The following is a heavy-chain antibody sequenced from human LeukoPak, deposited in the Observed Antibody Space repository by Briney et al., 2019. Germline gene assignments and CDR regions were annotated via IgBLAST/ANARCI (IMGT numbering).Heavy chain of an antibody. J-gene: IGHJ5*02. CDR2: INHSGST. CDR1: GGSFSGYY. Sequence: SETLSLTCAVYGGSFSGYYWSWIRQPPGKGLEWIGEINHSGSTNYNPSLKSRVTISVDTSKNQFSLKLSSVTAADTAVYYCARRIAARPYRFDPWGQGTLVTVS. CDR3: ARRIAARPYRFDP. V-gene: IGHV4-34*01. D-gene: IGHD6-6*01.